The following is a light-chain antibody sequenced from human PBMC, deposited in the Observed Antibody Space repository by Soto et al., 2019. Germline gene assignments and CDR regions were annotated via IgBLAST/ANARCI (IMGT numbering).Light chain of an antibody. Sequence: DIQMTQSPSSLSASVGDRVTITCRASQTIKNFLHWYQQRPGKAPTLLIYDASSLQTGVPSRFSGSGSGTDFTLTISSLLPEDLATYYCQQSYTTPRTFGGGTKVEIK. CDR2: DAS. CDR3: QQSYTTPRT. J-gene: IGKJ4*01. CDR1: QTIKNF. V-gene: IGKV1-39*01.